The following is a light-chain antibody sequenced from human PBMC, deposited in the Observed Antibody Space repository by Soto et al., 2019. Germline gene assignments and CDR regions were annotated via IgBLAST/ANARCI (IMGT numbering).Light chain of an antibody. J-gene: IGKJ4*01. V-gene: IGKV4-1*01. CDR1: RSITSSSNNQNY. Sequence: DIVMTQSPDSLAVSLCELATVNCKSSRSITSSSNNQNYLAWYQQKPGQPPKLLIHWASTREPGIPDRFSGSGSGTDFTLTISRLHAEDVATYCSQEYYTHGLACGGGTKVEIK. CDR2: WAS. CDR3: QEYYTHGLA.